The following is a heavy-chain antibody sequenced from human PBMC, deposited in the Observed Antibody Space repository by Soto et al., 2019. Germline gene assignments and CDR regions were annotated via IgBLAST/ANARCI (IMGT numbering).Heavy chain of an antibody. D-gene: IGHD5-12*01. V-gene: IGHV3-73*02. CDR1: GFTVSGSA. Sequence: EVQLVESGGGLVQPGGSLKLSCAASGFTVSGSAIHWVRQASGKGLEWVGRIRSKPNSYATTYAASVKGRFTISRDDSKNTAYLQMNSLTTEDTAVYYCTRTGDIVAIFDPWGQGTLVTVAS. CDR3: TRTGDIVAIFDP. CDR2: IRSKPNSYAT. J-gene: IGHJ5*02.